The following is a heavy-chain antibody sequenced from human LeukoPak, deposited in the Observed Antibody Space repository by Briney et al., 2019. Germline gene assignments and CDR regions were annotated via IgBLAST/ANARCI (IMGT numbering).Heavy chain of an antibody. CDR1: GGTFSSYA. CDR2: IIPIFGTA. V-gene: IGHV1-69*13. D-gene: IGHD4-17*01. CDR3: ATLLGGDDDYGENWFDP. Sequence: SVKVSCKASGGTFSSYAISWVRQAPGQGLEWMGGIIPIFGTANYAQKFQGRVTITADESTSTAYMELSSLRSGDTAVYYCATLLGGDDDYGENWFDPWGQGTLVTVSS. J-gene: IGHJ5*02.